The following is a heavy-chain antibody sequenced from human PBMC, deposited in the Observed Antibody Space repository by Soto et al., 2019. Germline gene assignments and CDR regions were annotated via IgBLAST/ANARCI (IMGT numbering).Heavy chain of an antibody. CDR1: GFTFSSYS. Sequence: EVQLVESGGGMVQPGGSLRLSCAASGFTFSSYSMNWVRQAPGKGLEWVSYISSSSSTIYYADSVKGRFTISRDNAKNSLYLQMNSLRAEDTAVYYCARVQGVVGRAFDISGQGTMVTVSS. V-gene: IGHV3-48*01. CDR3: ARVQGVVGRAFDI. J-gene: IGHJ3*02. CDR2: ISSSSSTI. D-gene: IGHD2-15*01.